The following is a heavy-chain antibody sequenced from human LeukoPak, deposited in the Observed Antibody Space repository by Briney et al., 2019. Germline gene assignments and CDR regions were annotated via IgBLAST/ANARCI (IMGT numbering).Heavy chain of an antibody. J-gene: IGHJ4*02. V-gene: IGHV3-48*03. CDR2: IDSSGRAI. CDR3: ARSSGDYRPFDS. CDR1: GFTFTTYE. D-gene: IGHD3-22*01. Sequence: GGSLRLSCAASGFTFTTYEMNWVRQAPGKGLEWVSHIDSSGRAIYYADSVKGRFTISRDNVKNSLYLQMTSLRAEDTALYYCARSSGDYRPFDSWGQGTLVTVSS.